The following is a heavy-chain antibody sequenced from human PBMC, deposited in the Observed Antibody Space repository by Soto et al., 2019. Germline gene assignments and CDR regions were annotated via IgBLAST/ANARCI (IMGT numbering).Heavy chain of an antibody. V-gene: IGHV3-23*01. D-gene: IGHD1-1*01. CDR1: GFTFSSYA. CDR2: ISGSGGST. CDR3: ANDELPGPTWFDP. Sequence: GGSLRLSCAASGFTFSSYAMSWVRQAPGKGLEWVSAISGSGGSTYYADSVKGRFTISRDNSKNTLYLQMNSLRAEDTAVYYCANDELPGPTWFDPWGQETLVTVSS. J-gene: IGHJ5*02.